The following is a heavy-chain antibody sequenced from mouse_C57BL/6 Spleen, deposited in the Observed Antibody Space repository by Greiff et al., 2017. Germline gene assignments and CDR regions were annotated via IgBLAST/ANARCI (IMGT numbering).Heavy chain of an antibody. CDR2: ISDGGSYT. J-gene: IGHJ2*01. Sequence: EVQVVESGGGLVKPGGSLKLSCAASGFTFSSYAMSWVRQTPEKRLEWVATISDGGSYTYSPDNVKGRFTISRDNAKNNLYLQMRHLKSEDTAMYYCARGGGNYFDYWGQGTTLTVSS. CDR3: ARGGGNYFDY. CDR1: GFTFSSYA. V-gene: IGHV5-4*01.